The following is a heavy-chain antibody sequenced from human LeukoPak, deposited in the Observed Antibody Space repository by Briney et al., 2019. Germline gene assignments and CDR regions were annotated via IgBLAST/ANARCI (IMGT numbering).Heavy chain of an antibody. D-gene: IGHD3-10*01. CDR2: ISSSSNYI. CDR3: ARVPHAMVRGVIITEFYFDY. CDR1: GLTFSSYS. J-gene: IGHJ4*02. V-gene: IGHV3-21*01. Sequence: AGSLTLSCAAAGLTFSSYSMNWVRQAPGKGLEWVSSISSSSNYIYYADSVKGRFTISRDNAKNSLYLQMNSLRAEDTAVYYCARVPHAMVRGVIITEFYFDYWGQGTLVTVSS.